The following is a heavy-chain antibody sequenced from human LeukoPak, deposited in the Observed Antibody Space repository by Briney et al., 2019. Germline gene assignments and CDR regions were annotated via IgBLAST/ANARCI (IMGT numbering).Heavy chain of an antibody. D-gene: IGHD6-13*01. Sequence: GGSLRLSCAASGFTFSSYSMNWVRQAPGKGLEWVSSISSSSSYIYYADSVKGRFTISRDNAKNSLYLQMNSLRAEDTAAYYCARDLVPYGMDVWGQGTTVTVSS. CDR3: ARDLVPYGMDV. CDR1: GFTFSSYS. CDR2: ISSSSSYI. V-gene: IGHV3-21*01. J-gene: IGHJ6*02.